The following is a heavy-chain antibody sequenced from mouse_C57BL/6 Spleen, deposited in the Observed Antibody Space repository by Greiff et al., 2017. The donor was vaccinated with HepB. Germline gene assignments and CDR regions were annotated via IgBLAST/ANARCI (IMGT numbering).Heavy chain of an antibody. CDR3: ARRPPYGNFDY. D-gene: IGHD2-1*01. CDR1: GYTFTSYW. V-gene: IGHV1-50*01. Sequence: VQLQQPGAELVKPGASVKLSCKASGYTFTSYWMQWVKQRPGQGLEWIGEIDPSDSYTNYNQKFKGKATLTVDTSSSTAYMQLSSLTSEDSAVYYCARRPPYGNFDYWGQGTTLTVSS. CDR2: IDPSDSYT. J-gene: IGHJ2*01.